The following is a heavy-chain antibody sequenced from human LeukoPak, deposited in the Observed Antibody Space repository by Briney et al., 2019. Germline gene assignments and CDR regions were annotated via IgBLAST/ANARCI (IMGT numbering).Heavy chain of an antibody. CDR3: ARVQGRGYSYGYEVFDY. CDR1: GFTFSSYA. CDR2: ISSNGGST. Sequence: GGSLRLSCAASGFTFSSYAMHWVRQAPGKRLEYVSAISSNGGSTYYANSVKGRFTISRDNSKNTLYLQMGSLRAEDMAVYYCARVQGRGYSYGYEVFDYWGQGTLVTVSS. J-gene: IGHJ4*02. V-gene: IGHV3-64*01. D-gene: IGHD5-18*01.